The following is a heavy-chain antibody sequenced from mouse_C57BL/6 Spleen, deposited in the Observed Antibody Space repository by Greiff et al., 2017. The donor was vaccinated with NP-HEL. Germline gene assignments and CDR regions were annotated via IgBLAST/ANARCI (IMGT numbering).Heavy chain of an antibody. CDR1: GFTFSDYG. CDR2: ISSGSSTI. V-gene: IGHV5-17*01. CDR3: ARPLTGSFAY. Sequence: DVKLVESGGGLVKPGGSLKLSCAASGFTFSDYGMHWVRQAPEKGLEWVAYISSGSSTIYYADTVKGRFTISRDNAKNTLFLQMTSLRSEDTAMYYCARPLTGSFAYWGQGTLVTVSA. D-gene: IGHD4-1*01. J-gene: IGHJ3*01.